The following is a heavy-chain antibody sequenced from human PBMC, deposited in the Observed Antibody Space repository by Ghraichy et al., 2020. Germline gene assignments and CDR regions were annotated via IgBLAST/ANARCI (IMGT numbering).Heavy chain of an antibody. Sequence: GESLNISCAASGFTFSSYAIHLVRQAPGKGLEWVAVISFDGSNKYYADSVKGRFTISRDNSKNTVYLQMISLRAEDTAMYYCAKDKVGYCTGGSCYAFDDWGQGTLVTVSS. CDR2: ISFDGSNK. CDR3: AKDKVGYCTGGSCYAFDD. CDR1: GFTFSSYA. J-gene: IGHJ4*02. D-gene: IGHD2-15*01. V-gene: IGHV3-30*18.